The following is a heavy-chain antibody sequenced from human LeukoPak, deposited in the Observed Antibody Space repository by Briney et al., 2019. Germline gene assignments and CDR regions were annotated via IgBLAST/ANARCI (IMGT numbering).Heavy chain of an antibody. Sequence: GGSLRLSCAASGFTFSSYSMNWVRQAPGKGLEWVSSISSSSSYIYYADSVKGRFTISRDNAKNSLYLQMNSLRAEDTAVYYCPPRLSGYYGMDVWGQGTTVTVSS. CDR3: PPRLSGYYGMDV. J-gene: IGHJ6*02. CDR2: ISSSSSYI. V-gene: IGHV3-21*01. CDR1: GFTFSSYS. D-gene: IGHD6-25*01.